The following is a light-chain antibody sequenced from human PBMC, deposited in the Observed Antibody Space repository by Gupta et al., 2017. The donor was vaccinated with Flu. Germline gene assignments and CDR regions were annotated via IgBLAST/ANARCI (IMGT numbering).Light chain of an antibody. Sequence: SVTISCTGSSSDVGTDKYVSWHQQHPGKAPILMIYEVSQRPSGVPARFSGSKSGNTASLTVSGLQAEDEADYYCHSYAGSNSWVFGGGTKLTVL. CDR1: SSDVGTDKY. CDR3: HSYAGSNSWV. CDR2: EVS. J-gene: IGLJ3*02. V-gene: IGLV2-8*01.